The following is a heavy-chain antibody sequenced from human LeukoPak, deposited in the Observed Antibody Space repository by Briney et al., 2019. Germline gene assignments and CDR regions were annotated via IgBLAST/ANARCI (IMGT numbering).Heavy chain of an antibody. V-gene: IGHV3-64*01. CDR2: INSNGGST. CDR3: ARAMSFCEGASCYTGGDALDL. CDR1: GVTFSSYA. D-gene: IGHD2-2*02. J-gene: IGHJ3*01. Sequence: GGSLRLSCTASGVTFSSYAMHWVRQAPGKGLEYVSTINSNGGSTYYPNSVKGRFTISRDNSKNTLYLQMGSLRPEDMAVYYCARAMSFCEGASCYTGGDALDLWGQGTTVTVSS.